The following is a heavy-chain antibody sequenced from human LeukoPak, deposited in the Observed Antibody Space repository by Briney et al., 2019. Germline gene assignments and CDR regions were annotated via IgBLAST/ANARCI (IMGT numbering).Heavy chain of an antibody. Sequence: SETLSLTCAVYGGSSRHCYWWWIRQSPGRGLEWIGEINDSGTINYNPSLMSRVTISVDKSKNTFSLKLSSATAADTAVYYCARRWNYGRNYYIDVWGKGATVSVSS. J-gene: IGHJ6*03. V-gene: IGHV4-34*01. CDR3: ARRWNYGRNYYIDV. D-gene: IGHD1-7*01. CDR1: GGSSRHCY. CDR2: INDSGTI.